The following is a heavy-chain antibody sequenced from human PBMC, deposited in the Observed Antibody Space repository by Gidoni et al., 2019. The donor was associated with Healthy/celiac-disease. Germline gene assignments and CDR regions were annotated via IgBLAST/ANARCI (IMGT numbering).Heavy chain of an antibody. CDR2: ISSSSSYI. D-gene: IGHD2-2*01. Sequence: EVQLVESGGGLVKPGGSLRPSWSASGFPFSSYSMYWVRQAPGKGLEWVSSISSSSSYIDYADAVKGRFTISRDNAKNSLYLQMNSLRAEDTAVYYCARAPGVPAAMWVARELGYGMDVWGQGTTVTVSS. V-gene: IGHV3-21*01. CDR1: GFPFSSYS. CDR3: ARAPGVPAAMWVARELGYGMDV. J-gene: IGHJ6*02.